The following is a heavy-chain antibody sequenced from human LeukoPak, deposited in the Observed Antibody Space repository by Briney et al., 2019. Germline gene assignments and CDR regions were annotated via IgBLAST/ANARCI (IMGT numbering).Heavy chain of an antibody. Sequence: PGGSLRLSCAASGLTFCSYAMSWVRKAPGKGMEWVSAISGSGGSTYYADSVKGRFTISRDNSKNTLYLQMNSLRAEDTAVYYCAKSYYYDSGGYYPYDAFDIWGQGTMVTVSS. CDR1: GLTFCSYA. CDR3: AKSYYYDSGGYYPYDAFDI. J-gene: IGHJ3*02. V-gene: IGHV3-23*01. CDR2: ISGSGGST. D-gene: IGHD3-22*01.